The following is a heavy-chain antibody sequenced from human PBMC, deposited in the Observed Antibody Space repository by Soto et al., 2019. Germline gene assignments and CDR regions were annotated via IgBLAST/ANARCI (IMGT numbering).Heavy chain of an antibody. J-gene: IGHJ4*02. V-gene: IGHV5-51*01. D-gene: IGHD3-10*01. CDR3: ARAGLLWFGELSQRGYYFDY. CDR1: GYSFTSYW. Sequence: GESLKISCKGSGYSFTSYWIGWVRQMPGKGLEWMGIIYPGDSDTRYSPSFQGQVTISADKSISTAYLQWSSLKASDTAMYYCARAGLLWFGELSQRGYYFDYWGQGTLVTVSS. CDR2: IYPGDSDT.